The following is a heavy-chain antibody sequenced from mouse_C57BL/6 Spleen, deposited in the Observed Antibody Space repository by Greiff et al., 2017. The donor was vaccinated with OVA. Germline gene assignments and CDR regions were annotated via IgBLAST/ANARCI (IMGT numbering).Heavy chain of an antibody. CDR1: GFTFTDYY. CDR2: IRNKANGYTT. V-gene: IGHV7-3*01. CDR3: ARRSGYYTLDY. J-gene: IGHJ2*01. D-gene: IGHD3-1*01. Sequence: DVKLVESGGGLVQPGGSLSLSCAASGFTFTDYYMSWVRQPPGKALEWLGFIRNKANGYTTEYSASVKGRFTISRDNSQSILYLQMNALRAEDSATYYCARRSGYYTLDYWGQGTTLTVSS.